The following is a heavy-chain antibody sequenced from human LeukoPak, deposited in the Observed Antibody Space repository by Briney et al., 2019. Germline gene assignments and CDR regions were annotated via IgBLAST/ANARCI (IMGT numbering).Heavy chain of an antibody. D-gene: IGHD5-12*01. CDR2: ISTSSSYI. Sequence: GGSLRLSCAASGVTFSGYSMNWVRRAPGMGLEWVSSISTSSSYIYYADPVKGRFTISRDNAKNSLYLQMNSRRAEDTAVYYCAREYSGYGDFDYWGQGTLVTVSS. J-gene: IGHJ4*02. CDR3: AREYSGYGDFDY. CDR1: GVTFSGYS. V-gene: IGHV3-21*01.